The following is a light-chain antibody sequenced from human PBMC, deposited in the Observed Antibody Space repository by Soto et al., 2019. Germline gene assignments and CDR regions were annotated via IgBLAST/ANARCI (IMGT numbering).Light chain of an antibody. CDR2: GAS. CDR1: QSVDSN. J-gene: IGKJ4*02. Sequence: EILRTQSPAPLCVSPGEGVTLSCRASQSVDSNLAWYQQKPGQAPRLLIYGASTRPTGIPARFSGSGSGTEFTLTISSLQSEDFAVYYCQQYDAWPRTFGGGTKVDIK. V-gene: IGKV3D-15*01. CDR3: QQYDAWPRT.